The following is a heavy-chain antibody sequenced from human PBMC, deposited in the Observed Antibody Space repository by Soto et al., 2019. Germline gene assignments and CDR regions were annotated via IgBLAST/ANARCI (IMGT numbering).Heavy chain of an antibody. CDR3: ARGYYYSSSWYFDY. Sequence: SETLSLTCTVPGGSVSSGSYYWSWIRQPPGKGLEWIGYIYYSGSTSYNPSLKGRVTISVDTSKNQVSLKLSSVTAADTAVYYCARGYYYSSSWYFDYWGQGTLVTVSS. D-gene: IGHD6-13*01. J-gene: IGHJ4*02. V-gene: IGHV4-61*01. CDR2: IYYSGST. CDR1: GGSVSSGSYY.